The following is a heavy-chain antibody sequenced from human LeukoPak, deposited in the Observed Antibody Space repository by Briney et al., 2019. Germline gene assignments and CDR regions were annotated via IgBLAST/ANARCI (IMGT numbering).Heavy chain of an antibody. CDR3: ARDPTMVRGVISDYYYYMDV. D-gene: IGHD3-10*01. Sequence: PGGTLRLSCAASGFTFSSYGMSWVRQAPGKGLEWVSAISGSGGSTYYADSVKGRFTISRDNSKNTLYLQMNSLRAEDTAVYYCARDPTMVRGVISDYYYYMDVWGKGTTVTISS. V-gene: IGHV3-23*01. CDR2: ISGSGGST. J-gene: IGHJ6*03. CDR1: GFTFSSYG.